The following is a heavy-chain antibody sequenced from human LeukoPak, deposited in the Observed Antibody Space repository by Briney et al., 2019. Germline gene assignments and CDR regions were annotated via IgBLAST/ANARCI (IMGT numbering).Heavy chain of an antibody. Sequence: QSGGSLRLSCAASGFTFSTYNMNWVRQAPGKGPEWVSFISNSGSDMYYRDSEKGRFTISRDNAENSLYLQMDSLRAEDTAVYFCARERPLDYWGQGTLVTVSS. J-gene: IGHJ4*02. CDR1: GFTFSTYN. V-gene: IGHV3-48*01. CDR2: ISNSGSDM. CDR3: ARERPLDY.